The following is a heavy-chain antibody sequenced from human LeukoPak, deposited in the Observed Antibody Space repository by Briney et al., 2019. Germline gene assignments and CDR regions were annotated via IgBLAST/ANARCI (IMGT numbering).Heavy chain of an antibody. CDR1: GGSISSYY. D-gene: IGHD6-19*01. Sequence: PSETLSLTCTVFGGSISSYYWNWIRQPPGKGLEWIGYIYYSGSTNSNPSLKSRVTVSVDTPKSQFSLKLKSVTAADTAVYYCARGRVVAGPMAVWGKGTTVTISS. CDR3: ARGRVVAGPMAV. CDR2: IYYSGST. V-gene: IGHV4-59*01. J-gene: IGHJ6*03.